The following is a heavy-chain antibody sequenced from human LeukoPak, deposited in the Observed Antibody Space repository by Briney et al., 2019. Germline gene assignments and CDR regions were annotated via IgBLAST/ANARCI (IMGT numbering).Heavy chain of an antibody. CDR3: ATGYSYGVDY. J-gene: IGHJ4*02. Sequence: PGGSLRLSCAASGFTFSIYAMHWVRQAPGKGLEYVSAISSNGGSTYYADSVKGRFTISRDNSKNTLYLQMGSLRAEDTAVYYCATGYSYGVDYWGQGTLVTVSS. CDR1: GFTFSIYA. V-gene: IGHV3-64*02. CDR2: ISSNGGST. D-gene: IGHD5-18*01.